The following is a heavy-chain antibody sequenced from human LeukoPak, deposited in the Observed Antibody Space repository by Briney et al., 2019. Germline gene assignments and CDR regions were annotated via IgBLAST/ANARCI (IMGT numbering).Heavy chain of an antibody. D-gene: IGHD7-27*01. Sequence: GGSLRLSCAASGFTFSNHDIHWVRQAPGKGLEWVAVISYDGSNKYYADSVKGRFTISRDNSKNRLYLQMNSLRPEDTAVYYCAKGRRLGSAFDIWGQGTMVTVSS. CDR3: AKGRRLGSAFDI. J-gene: IGHJ3*02. CDR1: GFTFSNHD. V-gene: IGHV3-30*18. CDR2: ISYDGSNK.